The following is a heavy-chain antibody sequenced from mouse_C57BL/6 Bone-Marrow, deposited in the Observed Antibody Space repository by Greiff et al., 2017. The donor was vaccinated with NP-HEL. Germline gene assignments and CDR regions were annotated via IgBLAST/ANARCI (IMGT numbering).Heavy chain of an antibody. V-gene: IGHV1-85*01. Sequence: QVQLKESGPELVKPGASVKLSCKASGYTFTSYDINWVKQRPGQGLEWIGWIYPRDGSTKYNEKFKGKATLTVDTSSSTAYMELHSLTSEDSAVYFCAREDSSGYLAYWGQGTLVTVSA. CDR2: IYPRDGST. J-gene: IGHJ3*01. D-gene: IGHD3-2*02. CDR1: GYTFTSYD. CDR3: AREDSSGYLAY.